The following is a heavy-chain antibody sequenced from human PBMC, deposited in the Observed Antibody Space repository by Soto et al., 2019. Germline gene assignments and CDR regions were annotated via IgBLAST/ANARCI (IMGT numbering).Heavy chain of an antibody. J-gene: IGHJ5*02. Sequence: GGSLRLSCAASGFTFSSYGMHWVRQAPGKGLEWVAVIWYDGSNKYYADSVKGRFTISIDNSKNTLYLQMNSLRAEDTAVYYCARSGYCSSTSCRPRGWFDPWGQGTLVTVSS. CDR1: GFTFSSYG. D-gene: IGHD2-2*01. V-gene: IGHV3-33*01. CDR3: ARSGYCSSTSCRPRGWFDP. CDR2: IWYDGSNK.